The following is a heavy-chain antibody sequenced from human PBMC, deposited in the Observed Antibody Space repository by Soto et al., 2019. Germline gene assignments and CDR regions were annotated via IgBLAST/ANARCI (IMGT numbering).Heavy chain of an antibody. Sequence: QLQLQESGPGLVKPSETLSLTCTVSGGFVSSASYFWSWIRQPPGKEMEFIAYVYYTGTTKYSPSLKSRASISLDTSKNQFSLNLSSVTTADTAIYYCARMRFVEVPYWFDPWGQGILVTVS. CDR2: VYYTGTT. J-gene: IGHJ5*02. D-gene: IGHD2-15*01. CDR1: GGFVSSASYF. CDR3: ARMRFVEVPYWFDP. V-gene: IGHV4-61*01.